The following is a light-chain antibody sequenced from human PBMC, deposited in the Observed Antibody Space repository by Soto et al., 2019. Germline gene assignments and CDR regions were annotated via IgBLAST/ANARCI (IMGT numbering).Light chain of an antibody. Sequence: EIVMTQSPATLSVSPGERATLSCRASQSVGNSLAWYQQKPGQAPRLLIYGASTRATGISDKFSGSGSGTGFTLTNSSLQSEDFEIYYCQLYINWPYTLGQGTKLEIK. J-gene: IGKJ2*01. CDR3: QLYINWPYT. CDR2: GAS. CDR1: QSVGNS. V-gene: IGKV3-15*01.